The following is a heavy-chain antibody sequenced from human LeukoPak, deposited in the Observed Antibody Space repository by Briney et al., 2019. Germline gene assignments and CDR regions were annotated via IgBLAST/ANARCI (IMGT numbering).Heavy chain of an antibody. CDR1: GASISSSY. CDR3: ARDRDWGLYWYFDL. Sequence: PSETLSLTCAVSGASISSSYWSWIRQPPGKGLEWIGYINYSGNTKYNPSLKSRVTISVDTSKNQFSLKLSSVTAADTAVYYCARDRDWGLYWYFDLWGRGTLVTVSS. D-gene: IGHD3/OR15-3a*01. CDR2: INYSGNT. J-gene: IGHJ2*01. V-gene: IGHV4-59*01.